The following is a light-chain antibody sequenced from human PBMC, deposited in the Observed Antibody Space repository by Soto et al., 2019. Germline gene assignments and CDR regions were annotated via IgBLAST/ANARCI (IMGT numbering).Light chain of an antibody. CDR3: QQYGSSVLT. CDR1: QSVSTTY. CDR2: GAS. V-gene: IGKV3-20*01. Sequence: EIVLTQSPGTLSLSPGERATLSCRASQSVSTTYLAWYQQKPGQAPRLLIYGASSRATGIPDRFSGGGSVTDFTLTISRLEPEDFAVYYCQQYGSSVLTFGGGTKVEIK. J-gene: IGKJ4*01.